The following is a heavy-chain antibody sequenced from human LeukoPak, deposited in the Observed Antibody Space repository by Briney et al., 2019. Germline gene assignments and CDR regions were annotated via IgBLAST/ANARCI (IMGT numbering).Heavy chain of an antibody. J-gene: IGHJ2*01. CDR2: VYANGIT. V-gene: IGHV4-4*08. CDR3: ARRVYYDTSGYHPTAGYFDL. Sequence: NPSETLSLTCTVSGGSIFNYYWHWIRQSPGKGLEWVGYVYANGITAYNPSLRSRGSMSIDTSRSQFSLRLTSVTAADTATYYCARRVYYDTSGYHPTAGYFDLWGRGTLVSVSS. D-gene: IGHD3-22*01. CDR1: GGSIFNYY.